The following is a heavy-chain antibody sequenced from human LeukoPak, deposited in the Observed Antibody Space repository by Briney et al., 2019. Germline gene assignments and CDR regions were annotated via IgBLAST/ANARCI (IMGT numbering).Heavy chain of an antibody. CDR2: ISGSGTNT. V-gene: IGHV3-23*01. D-gene: IGHD6-19*01. CDR3: AKDLHLSGWFFY. J-gene: IGHJ4*02. Sequence: GGSLRLSCAASGFTFSSYAMSWVRQAPGKGLEWVSSISGSGTNTYYADSVKGRFTISRDNSRNLLFLQMSSLRVEDTAVYYCAKDLHLSGWFFYWGQGTLVTVSS. CDR1: GFTFSSYA.